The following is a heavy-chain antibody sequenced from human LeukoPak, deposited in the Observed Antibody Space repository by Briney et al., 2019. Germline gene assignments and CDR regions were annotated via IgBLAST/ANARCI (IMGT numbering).Heavy chain of an antibody. CDR1: EFTFSSCA. CDR2: ISGSGGST. Sequence: PGGSLRLSCAASEFTFSSCAMSWVRQTPGEGLEWVSVISGSGGSTYYADSVKGRFTISRDNSKNTLYLQMNSLRAEDTAVYYCAKARGRDGCKDELDYWGQGTLVTVSS. V-gene: IGHV3-23*01. CDR3: AKARGRDGCKDELDY. J-gene: IGHJ4*02. D-gene: IGHD5-24*01.